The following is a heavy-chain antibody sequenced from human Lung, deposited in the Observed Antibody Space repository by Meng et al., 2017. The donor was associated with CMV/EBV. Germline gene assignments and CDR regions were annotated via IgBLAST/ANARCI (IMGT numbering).Heavy chain of an antibody. CDR1: GFTFDDYG. Sequence: GEXXKISCAASGFTFDDYGMAWVRQAPGKGLEWVSGINRNGGSKGYVDSVKGRFTISRDNAKNSLHLQMNSLRAEDTAFYYCARRRELFYFDYWRQGSLVTVSS. CDR3: ARRRELFYFDY. D-gene: IGHD1-7*01. J-gene: IGHJ4*02. V-gene: IGHV3-20*04. CDR2: INRNGGSK.